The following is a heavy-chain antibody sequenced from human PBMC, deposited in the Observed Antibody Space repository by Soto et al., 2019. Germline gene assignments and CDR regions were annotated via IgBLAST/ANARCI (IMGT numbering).Heavy chain of an antibody. CDR2: ISGSGGGT. J-gene: IGHJ4*02. D-gene: IGHD3-3*01. CDR1: GFTFSRYA. CDR3: AKWSFDY. Sequence: EVQLVESGGGLVQPGGSLRLSCAASGFTFSRYAMSWVRQAAGKGLEWVSAISGSGGGTYYADSVNGRFTISRDNSKNTLYLQMNSVRAEDTDVYYCAKWSFDYWGQGTLVTVS. V-gene: IGHV3-23*04.